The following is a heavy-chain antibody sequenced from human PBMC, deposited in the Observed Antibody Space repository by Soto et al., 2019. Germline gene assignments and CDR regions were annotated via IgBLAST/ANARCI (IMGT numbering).Heavy chain of an antibody. CDR3: ASAGGLGAVAADY. CDR1: GGSISSGGYS. D-gene: IGHD6-19*01. J-gene: IGHJ4*02. Sequence: QLQLQESGSGLVKPSQTLSLTCAVSGGSISSGGYSWSWIRQPPGKGLEWIGYIYHSGSTYYNPSRESRVTISVDRSKNQFSLKLSSVTAADTAVYYCASAGGLGAVAADYWGQGTLVTVSS. V-gene: IGHV4-30-2*01. CDR2: IYHSGST.